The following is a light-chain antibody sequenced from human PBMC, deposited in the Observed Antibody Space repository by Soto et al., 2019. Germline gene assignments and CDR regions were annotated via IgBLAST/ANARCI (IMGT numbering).Light chain of an antibody. J-gene: IGKJ3*01. Sequence: EIVMTQSPATLSASPGERVTLSCWASQSVRTNLAWYQQKPGQAPRLLIYGASTRATGIPARFSGSGSGTAVSLIISSRQAEDYSVYYCQQYNISRPDTFGPGTTVEIK. V-gene: IGKV3-15*01. CDR2: GAS. CDR1: QSVRTN. CDR3: QQYNISRPDT.